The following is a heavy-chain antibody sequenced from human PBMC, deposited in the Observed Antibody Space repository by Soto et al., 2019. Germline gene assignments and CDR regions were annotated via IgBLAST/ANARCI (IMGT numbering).Heavy chain of an antibody. CDR3: ARVGSTSAAGVLDY. V-gene: IGHV3-11*06. CDR1: GFTFSDFY. D-gene: IGHD6-13*01. Sequence: GSLRLSCAASGFTFSDFYMSWIRQAPGKGLEWVSYISSSGSHTPYADSVKGRFTISRDNAKNSVYLQMNSLRAEDTAVYYCARVGSTSAAGVLDYWGQGTLVTV. CDR2: ISSSGSHT. J-gene: IGHJ4*02.